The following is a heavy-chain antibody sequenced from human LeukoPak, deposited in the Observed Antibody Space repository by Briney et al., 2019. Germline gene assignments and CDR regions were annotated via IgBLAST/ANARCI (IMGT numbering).Heavy chain of an antibody. CDR3: ARDWLYDYVWGSYPEPANNWFDP. Sequence: SETLSLTCTVSGGSISSSSYYWGWIHQPPGKGLEWIGSIYYSGSTYYNPSLKSRVTISVDTSKNQFSLKLSSVTAADTAVYYCARDWLYDYVWGSYPEPANNWFDPWGQGTLVTVSS. J-gene: IGHJ5*02. CDR2: IYYSGST. V-gene: IGHV4-39*07. D-gene: IGHD3-16*01. CDR1: GGSISSSSYY.